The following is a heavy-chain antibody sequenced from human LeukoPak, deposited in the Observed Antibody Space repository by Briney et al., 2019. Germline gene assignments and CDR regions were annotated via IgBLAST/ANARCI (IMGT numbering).Heavy chain of an antibody. CDR2: IYYSGST. Sequence: PSETLSLTCTVSGGSISSYYWSWIRQPPGKGLEWIGYIYYSGSTNYNPSLKSRVTISVDTSKNQFSLKLSSVTAADTAVYYCARLLDGSSYLRWYYFDYWGQGTLVTVSS. D-gene: IGHD3-3*01. CDR1: GGSISSYY. J-gene: IGHJ4*02. V-gene: IGHV4-59*01. CDR3: ARLLDGSSYLRWYYFDY.